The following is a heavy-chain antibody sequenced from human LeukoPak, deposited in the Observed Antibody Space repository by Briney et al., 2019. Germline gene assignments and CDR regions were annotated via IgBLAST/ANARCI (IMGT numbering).Heavy chain of an antibody. CDR1: GFTFSSYS. D-gene: IGHD1-26*01. CDR3: ARGASPYYYYGKDV. J-gene: IGHJ6*02. CDR2: ISSSSSTI. V-gene: IGHV3-48*01. Sequence: PGGSLRLSCAASGFTFSSYSMNWVRQAPGKGLEWVSYISSSSSTIYYADSVKGRFTISRDNAKNSLYLQMNSLRAEDTAVYYCARGASPYYYYGKDVWGQGTTVTVSS.